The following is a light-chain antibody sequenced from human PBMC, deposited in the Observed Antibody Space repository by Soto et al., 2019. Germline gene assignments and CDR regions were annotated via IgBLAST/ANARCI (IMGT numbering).Light chain of an antibody. Sequence: DIQMTQSPSTLSASVGDRVTITCRASQSINSWLAWYQQKPGKAPQILIYDASTLKSGVPSRFSASGSGTEFTLSLSSLQPDDFATYYCQQYTSYSWTFGQGTKVEI. V-gene: IGKV1-5*01. J-gene: IGKJ1*01. CDR3: QQYTSYSWT. CDR1: QSINSW. CDR2: DAS.